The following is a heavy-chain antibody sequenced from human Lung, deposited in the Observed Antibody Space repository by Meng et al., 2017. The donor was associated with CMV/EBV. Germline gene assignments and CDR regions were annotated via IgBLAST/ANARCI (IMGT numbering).Heavy chain of an antibody. Sequence: GESLKISCAASGFTFDDYAMSWVRQAPGKGLEWVSNINWNGGSTGYADSVKGRLTVSRDNAKNSLYLQMNSLRAEDAALYYCARVVPARRGYSYGMDVWGQGXAVTVSS. J-gene: IGHJ6*02. CDR2: INWNGGST. D-gene: IGHD6-6*01. V-gene: IGHV3-20*04. CDR1: GFTFDDYA. CDR3: ARVVPARRGYSYGMDV.